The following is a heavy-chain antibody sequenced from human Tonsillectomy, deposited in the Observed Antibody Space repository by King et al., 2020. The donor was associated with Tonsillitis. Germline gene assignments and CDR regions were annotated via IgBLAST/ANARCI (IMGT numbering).Heavy chain of an antibody. V-gene: IGHV4-61*01. Sequence: QLQESGPGLVKPSETLSLTCTVSGGSVSSGSYYWSWIQQTPGKGLEWIGYIYYSGSTNYNPSLKSRVTISVDTSKNQFSLKLSSVTAADTAVYYCARMWEWIPDYWGQGTLVTVSS. D-gene: IGHD1-26*01. CDR1: GGSVSSGSYY. CDR3: ARMWEWIPDY. J-gene: IGHJ4*02. CDR2: IYYSGST.